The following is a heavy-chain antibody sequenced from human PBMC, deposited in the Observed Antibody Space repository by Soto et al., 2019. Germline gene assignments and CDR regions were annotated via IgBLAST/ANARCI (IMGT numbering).Heavy chain of an antibody. J-gene: IGHJ6*02. CDR1: GGSISSSSYY. D-gene: IGHD3-3*01. V-gene: IGHV4-39*01. CDR3: ARTSTIYYYYGMDV. CDR2: IYYSGST. Sequence: QLQLQESGPGLVKPSETLSLTCTVSGGSISSSSYYWGWIRQPPGKGLEWIGSIYYSGSTYYNPSLKGRITISVDTSKIQVTLKLSSVTAADTAVYYCARTSTIYYYYGMDVWGQGTTVTVSS.